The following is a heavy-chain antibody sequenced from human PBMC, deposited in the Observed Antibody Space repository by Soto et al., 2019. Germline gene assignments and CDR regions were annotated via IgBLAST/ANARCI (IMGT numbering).Heavy chain of an antibody. CDR1: GGSFSGHY. CDR3: ARVGGYSYQLYGMDV. Sequence: SETLSLTCAVYGGSFSGHYWAWIRQPPGEGLEWIGEIDHSGNTNYNPSLESRITISLDTSNIHFSLKLTSLTAADTAVYFCARVGGYSYQLYGMDVWGHGTTVTVSS. CDR2: IDHSGNT. J-gene: IGHJ6*02. D-gene: IGHD5-18*01. V-gene: IGHV4-34*01.